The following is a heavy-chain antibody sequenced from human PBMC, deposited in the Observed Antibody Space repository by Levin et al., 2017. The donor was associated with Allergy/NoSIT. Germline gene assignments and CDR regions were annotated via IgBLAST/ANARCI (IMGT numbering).Heavy chain of an antibody. D-gene: IGHD5-18*01. CDR3: ARVAGYSYGYYFDY. Sequence: SQTLSLPCAVSGGSISSGGYSWSWIRQPPGKGLEWIGNIYLSGSTYYNPSLKSRVTISVDRSKNQFSPNLSSVTAADTAVYYCARVAGYSYGYYFDYWGQGTLVTVSS. CDR2: IYLSGST. V-gene: IGHV4-30-2*01. J-gene: IGHJ4*02. CDR1: GGSISSGGYS.